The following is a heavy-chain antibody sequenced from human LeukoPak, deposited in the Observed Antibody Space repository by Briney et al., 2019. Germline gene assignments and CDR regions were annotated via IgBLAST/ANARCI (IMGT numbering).Heavy chain of an antibody. D-gene: IGHD3-10*01. V-gene: IGHV4-39*07. CDR1: GGSISSSSYY. J-gene: IGHJ4*02. Sequence: SETLSLTCTVSGGSISSSSYYWSWIRQPPGKGLEWIGEINHSGSTNYNPSLKSRVTISVDTSKNQFSLKLSSVTAADTAVYYCARGHGSGSYYNVGFDYWGQGTLVTVSS. CDR3: ARGHGSGSYYNVGFDY. CDR2: INHSGST.